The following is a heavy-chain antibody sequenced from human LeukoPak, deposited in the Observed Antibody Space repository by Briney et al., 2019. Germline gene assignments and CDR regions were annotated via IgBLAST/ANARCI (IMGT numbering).Heavy chain of an antibody. J-gene: IGHJ4*02. D-gene: IGHD3-22*01. CDR3: ARHDSSGYYYVY. CDR2: IYSSGST. V-gene: IGHV4-59*08. CDR1: GGSISIYY. Sequence: SETLSLTCTVYGGSISIYYWSWIRQPPGKGLEWIGYIYSSGSTNYNPSLKSRATISVDTSKNQFSLKLSSVTAADTAVYYCARHDSSGYYYVYWGQGTLVTVSS.